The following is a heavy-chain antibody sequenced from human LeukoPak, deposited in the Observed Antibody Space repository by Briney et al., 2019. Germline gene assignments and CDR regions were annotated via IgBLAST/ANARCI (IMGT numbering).Heavy chain of an antibody. D-gene: IGHD4-23*01. CDR3: AREPVVTPSVFDY. Sequence: PSETLSLTCTVSNGSIRSHFWTWVRQPPGKGLEWIGYIHYSGSTNYNPSLKSRVSMSLDTSKNRFSLKLSSVTAADTAVYYCAREPVVTPSVFDYWGQGTVVTVCS. J-gene: IGHJ4*02. V-gene: IGHV4-59*11. CDR2: IHYSGST. CDR1: NGSIRSHF.